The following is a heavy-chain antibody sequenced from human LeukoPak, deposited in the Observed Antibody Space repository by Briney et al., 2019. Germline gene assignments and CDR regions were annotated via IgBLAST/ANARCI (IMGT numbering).Heavy chain of an antibody. Sequence: GGSLRLSRAASGFTFKNYWMHWVRQAPGKGLVWVSRINRDGSGTNYADSVKGRFTISRDNAKDTLYLHMNSLRAEDTALYYCARVVTWFDPWGQGTLVTVSS. CDR3: ARVVTWFDP. CDR1: GFTFKNYW. V-gene: IGHV3-74*01. D-gene: IGHD6-6*01. CDR2: INRDGSGT. J-gene: IGHJ5*02.